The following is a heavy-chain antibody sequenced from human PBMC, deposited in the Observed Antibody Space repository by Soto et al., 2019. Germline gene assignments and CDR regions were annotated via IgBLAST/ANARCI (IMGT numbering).Heavy chain of an antibody. J-gene: IGHJ5*02. Sequence: PGGSLRLSCAASGFTFSSYAMHWVRQAPGKGLEWVAVNSYDGGSKYYADSVKGRFTISRDNSKNMLYLQMNSLRAEDTALYYCAKVAPRAYYYDSSDLNWFDPWGQGTLVTVSS. CDR3: AKVAPRAYYYDSSDLNWFDP. V-gene: IGHV3-30-3*01. CDR2: NSYDGGSK. D-gene: IGHD3-22*01. CDR1: GFTFSSYA.